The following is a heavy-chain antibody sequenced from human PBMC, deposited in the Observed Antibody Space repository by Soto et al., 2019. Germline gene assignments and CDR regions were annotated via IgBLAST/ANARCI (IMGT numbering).Heavy chain of an antibody. D-gene: IGHD3-3*01. J-gene: IGHJ6*01. Sequence: SETLSLTCTFSVGSISSSSYYWGWIRQPPWKGLEWIGSIYYSGSTYYNPSLKSRVTISVDTSKNQFSLKLSSVTAADTAVYYCARPFADYDFWSGYYNKGNGMEVWGQGTTVSVSS. V-gene: IGHV4-39*01. CDR1: VGSISSSSYY. CDR2: IYYSGST. CDR3: ARPFADYDFWSGYYNKGNGMEV.